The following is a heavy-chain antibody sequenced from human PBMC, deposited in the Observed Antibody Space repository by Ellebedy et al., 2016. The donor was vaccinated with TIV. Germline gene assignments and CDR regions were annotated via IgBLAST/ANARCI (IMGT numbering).Heavy chain of an antibody. Sequence: ASVKVSCXVSGYTLTELSMHWVRQAPGQGLEWMGWINPNSGGTNYAQKFQGRVTMTRDTSISTAYMELSRLRSDDTAVYYCAREGDAFDIWGQGTMVTVSS. CDR1: GYTLTELS. CDR2: INPNSGGT. CDR3: AREGDAFDI. J-gene: IGHJ3*02. V-gene: IGHV1-2*02.